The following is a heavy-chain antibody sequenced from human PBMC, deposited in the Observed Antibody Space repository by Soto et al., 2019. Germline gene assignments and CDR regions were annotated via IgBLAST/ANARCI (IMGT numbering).Heavy chain of an antibody. CDR1: GGSFSGYY. J-gene: IGHJ4*02. Sequence: QGQLHQWGAGLLKPSETLSLTCAVYGGSFSGYYWTWIRQPPGKGLEWIGEIHHSGSTNYNPSLKSRVIISVDTSKNQVSLKLNSVTATDTAVYYCARGRGDLDYWGQGTLVTVAS. V-gene: IGHV4-34*01. D-gene: IGHD3-10*01. CDR3: ARGRGDLDY. CDR2: IHHSGST.